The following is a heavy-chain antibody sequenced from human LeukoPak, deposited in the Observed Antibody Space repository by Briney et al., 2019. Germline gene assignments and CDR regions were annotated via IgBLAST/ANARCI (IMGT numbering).Heavy chain of an antibody. D-gene: IGHD2-2*01. CDR1: GASFSGYY. V-gene: IGHV4-34*01. CDR2: INHSGST. CDR3: ARGLFVVVPAAIGLYDY. Sequence: SETLSLTCAVYGASFSGYYWSWIRQPPGKGLEWIGEINHSGSTNYNPSLKSRVTISVDTSKNQFSLKLSSVTAADTAVYYCARGLFVVVPAAIGLYDYWGQGTLVTVSS. J-gene: IGHJ4*02.